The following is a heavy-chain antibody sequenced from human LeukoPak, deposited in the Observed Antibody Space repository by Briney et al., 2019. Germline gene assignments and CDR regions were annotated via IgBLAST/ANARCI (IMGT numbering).Heavy chain of an antibody. J-gene: IGHJ4*02. CDR1: GYTLTELS. V-gene: IGHV1-24*01. CDR3: ATGAVVVAAYDY. CDR2: LDPEDGET. Sequence: ASVKVSCKVSGYTLTELSMHWVRQAPGKGLEWMGGLDPEDGETIYAQKFQGRVTMTEDTSTDTAYMELSSLRSEDTAVYYCATGAVVVAAYDYWGQGTLVAVSS. D-gene: IGHD2-15*01.